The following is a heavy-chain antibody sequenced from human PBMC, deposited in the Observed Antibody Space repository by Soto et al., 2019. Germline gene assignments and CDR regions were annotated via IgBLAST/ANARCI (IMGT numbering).Heavy chain of an antibody. J-gene: IGHJ3*02. CDR3: ARHRFTIFGVVIAAFDI. CDR2: IIPILGIA. Sequence: ASVKVSCKASGGTFSSYTISWVRQAPGQGLEWMGRIIPILGIANYAQKFQGRVTITADKSTSTAYMELSSLRSEDTAVYYCARHRFTIFGVVIAAFDIWGQGTMVTVSS. CDR1: GGTFSSYT. D-gene: IGHD3-3*01. V-gene: IGHV1-69*02.